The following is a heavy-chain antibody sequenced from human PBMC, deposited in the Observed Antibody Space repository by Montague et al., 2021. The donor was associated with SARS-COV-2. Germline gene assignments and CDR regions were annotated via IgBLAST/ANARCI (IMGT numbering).Heavy chain of an antibody. CDR3: ARAPTIFGVVITNFDY. CDR1: GGSISSGGYY. D-gene: IGHD3-3*01. CDR2: IYYSGST. Sequence: TLSLTCTVSGGSISSGGYYWSWIRQHPGKGLEWIGYIYYSGSTYYSPSLKSRVTISVDTSKNQFSLKLSSVTAADTAVYYCARAPTIFGVVITNFDYWGQGTLVTVSS. V-gene: IGHV4-31*03. J-gene: IGHJ4*02.